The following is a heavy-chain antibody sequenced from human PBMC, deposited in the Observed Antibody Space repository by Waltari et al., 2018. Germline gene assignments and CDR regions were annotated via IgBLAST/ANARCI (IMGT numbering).Heavy chain of an antibody. CDR3: ARGVAGRPLFDY. D-gene: IGHD2-15*01. V-gene: IGHV1-3*01. Sequence: QVQLVQSGAEGKKPGASVTVSCKASGYTFTSHAMHWVRQAPGQRLEWMGWINAGNGNTKYSQKFQGRVTITRDTSASTAYMELSSLRSEDTAVYYCARGVAGRPLFDYWGQGTLVTVSS. J-gene: IGHJ4*02. CDR1: GYTFTSHA. CDR2: INAGNGNT.